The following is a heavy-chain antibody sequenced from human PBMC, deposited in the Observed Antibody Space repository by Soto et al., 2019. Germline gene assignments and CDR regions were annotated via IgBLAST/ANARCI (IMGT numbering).Heavy chain of an antibody. CDR2: INAGNGNT. Sequence: ASVKVSCKASGYTFLNYGIHWVRQAPGQRLEWTGWINAGNGNTKYSQKFQDRVTITRDTSATTAYMELSSLRSEDTSVFYCARSGYSSGWYHWYFDFWGRGTLVTVSS. V-gene: IGHV1-3*01. CDR1: GYTFLNYG. D-gene: IGHD6-19*01. CDR3: ARSGYSSGWYHWYFDF. J-gene: IGHJ2*01.